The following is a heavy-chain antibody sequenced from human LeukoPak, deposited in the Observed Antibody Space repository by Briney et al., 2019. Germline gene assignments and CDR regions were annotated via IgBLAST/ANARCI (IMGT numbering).Heavy chain of an antibody. CDR3: ARDIVVVVAATLDYYYYYYMDV. CDR1: GYTFTSYG. Sequence: ASVKVSFKASGYTFTSYGISWVRQAPGQGLEWMGWISAYNGNTNYAQKLQGRVTMTTDTSTSTAYMELKSLRSDDTAVYYCARDIVVVVAATLDYYYYYYMDVWGKGTTVTVSS. CDR2: ISAYNGNT. J-gene: IGHJ6*03. D-gene: IGHD2-15*01. V-gene: IGHV1-18*01.